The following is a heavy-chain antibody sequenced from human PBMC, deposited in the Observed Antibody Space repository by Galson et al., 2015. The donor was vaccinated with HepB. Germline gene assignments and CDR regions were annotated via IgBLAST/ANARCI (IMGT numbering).Heavy chain of an antibody. CDR2: ISSNGGST. CDR1: GFTFSSYA. D-gene: IGHD1-26*01. CDR3: VKGQIVGPEGEDNWFDP. Sequence: SLRLSCAASGFTFSSYAMHWVRQAPGKGLEYVSAISSNGGSTYYADSVKGRFTISRDNSKNTLYLQMSSLRAEDTAVYYCVKGQIVGPEGEDNWFDPWGQGTLVTVSS. J-gene: IGHJ5*02. V-gene: IGHV3-64D*06.